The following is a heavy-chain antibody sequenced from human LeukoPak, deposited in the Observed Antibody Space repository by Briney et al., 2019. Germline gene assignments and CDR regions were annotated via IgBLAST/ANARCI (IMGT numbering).Heavy chain of an antibody. D-gene: IGHD6-19*01. CDR1: GGSISSYY. CDR2: IYTSGST. J-gene: IGHJ4*02. CDR3: ARDRSAGTIDY. V-gene: IGHV4-4*07. Sequence: ASETLSLTCTVSGGSISSYYWSWIRQPAGKGLERIGRIYTSGSTNYNPSLKSRVTMSVDTSKNQFSLKLSSVTAADTAVYYCARDRSAGTIDYWGQGTLVTVSS.